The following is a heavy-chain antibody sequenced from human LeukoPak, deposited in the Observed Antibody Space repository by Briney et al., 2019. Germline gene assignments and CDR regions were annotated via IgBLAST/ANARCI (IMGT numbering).Heavy chain of an antibody. D-gene: IGHD6-13*01. CDR3: AKDVWQQRGVGDY. CDR1: GSTFSSYA. V-gene: IGHV3-23*01. J-gene: IGHJ4*02. Sequence: GGSLRLSCAASGSTFSSYAMTWVRQAPGKGLEWVSIISGSGSSRNYADSVKGRFTISRDNSKNTLYLQMNSLRAEDTAVYYCAKDVWQQRGVGDYWGQGTLVTVSS. CDR2: ISGSGSSR.